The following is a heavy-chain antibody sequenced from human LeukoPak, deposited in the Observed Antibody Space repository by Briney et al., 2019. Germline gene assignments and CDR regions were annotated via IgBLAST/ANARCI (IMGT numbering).Heavy chain of an antibody. V-gene: IGHV3-23*01. CDR2: VTDSGGST. J-gene: IGHJ4*02. Sequence: GGSLRLSCAASGFTFSSNAMSWVRQAPGKGLEWVSAVTDSGGSTYYADSVKGRFTISRDNSKNTLYLQMSSLRAEDTAVYFCAKERVSDLDYWGQGTLVTVSS. CDR3: AKERVSDLDY. CDR1: GFTFSSNA.